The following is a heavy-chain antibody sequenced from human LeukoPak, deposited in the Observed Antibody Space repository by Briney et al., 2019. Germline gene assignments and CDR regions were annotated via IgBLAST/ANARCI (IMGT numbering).Heavy chain of an antibody. J-gene: IGHJ3*02. D-gene: IGHD3-10*01. Sequence: GGSLRLSCAASGFTFSSYSMNWVRQAPGKGLEWVSSISSSSSYIYYADSVKGRFTISRDNAKNSLYLQMNSLRAEDTAVYYCARDRYYYGSGSYYGAFDIWGQGTMVTASS. CDR2: ISSSSSYI. CDR3: ARDRYYYGSGSYYGAFDI. V-gene: IGHV3-21*01. CDR1: GFTFSSYS.